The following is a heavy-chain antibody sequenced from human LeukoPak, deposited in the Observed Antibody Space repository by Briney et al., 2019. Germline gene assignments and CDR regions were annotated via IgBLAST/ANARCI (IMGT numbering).Heavy chain of an antibody. CDR2: IIPIFGTA. J-gene: IGHJ4*02. V-gene: IGHV1-69*06. D-gene: IGHD3-3*01. Sequence: ASVKVSCKASGYTFTGYYMHWVRQAPGQGLEWMGGIIPIFGTANYAQKFQGRVTITADKSTSTAYMELSSLRSEDTAVYYCARGGGHYDFWSGYLPLDYWGQGTLVTVSS. CDR3: ARGGGHYDFWSGYLPLDY. CDR1: GYTFTGYY.